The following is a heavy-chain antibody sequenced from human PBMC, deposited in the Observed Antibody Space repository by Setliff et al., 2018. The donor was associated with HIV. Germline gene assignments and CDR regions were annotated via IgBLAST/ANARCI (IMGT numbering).Heavy chain of an antibody. CDR3: ASGKGVRGVIIRGGLDV. V-gene: IGHV1-8*01. Sequence: ASVKVSCKTSGHPFSNYDIIWVRRATGQGLEWRGWMNPNRGATGNAQKFTDRVIMTRDTSISTAYMELSSLTSEDTAVYDCASGKGVRGVIIRGGLDVWGKGTTVTAPQ. J-gene: IGHJ6*04. D-gene: IGHD3-10*01. CDR1: GHPFSNYD. CDR2: MNPNRGAT.